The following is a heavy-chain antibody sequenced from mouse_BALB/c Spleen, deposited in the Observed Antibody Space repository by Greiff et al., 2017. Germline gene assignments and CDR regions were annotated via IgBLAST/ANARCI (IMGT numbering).Heavy chain of an antibody. CDR3: ARTEKLGLQNYYAMDY. V-gene: IGHV2-4-1*01. Sequence: QVQLQQSGPGLVQPSQSLSITCTVSGFSLTSYGVHWVRQSPGKGLEWLGVIWSGGSTDYNAAFISRLSISKDNSKSQVFFKMNSLQADDTAIYYCARTEKLGLQNYYAMDYWGQGTSVTVSS. CDR1: GFSLTSYG. D-gene: IGHD3-1*01. CDR2: IWSGGST. J-gene: IGHJ4*01.